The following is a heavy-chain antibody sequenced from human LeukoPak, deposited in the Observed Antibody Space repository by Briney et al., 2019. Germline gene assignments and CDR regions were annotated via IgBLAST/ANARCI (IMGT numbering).Heavy chain of an antibody. J-gene: IGHJ6*04. V-gene: IGHV4-30-4*01. CDR1: GGPLNCCDYY. D-gene: IGHD3-10*01. CDR2: IYYSEST. Sequence: SEPLSLTCTVSGGPLNCCDYYWRWIRQPPGEAREWYGYIYYSESTYYNAPLKSRVTIAVDTSKNQFSLKLSSVTAADTAVYYCARGGPMVRGALEAHYYYGRQVGAKGTALSVFS. CDR3: ARGGPMVRGALEAHYYYGRQV.